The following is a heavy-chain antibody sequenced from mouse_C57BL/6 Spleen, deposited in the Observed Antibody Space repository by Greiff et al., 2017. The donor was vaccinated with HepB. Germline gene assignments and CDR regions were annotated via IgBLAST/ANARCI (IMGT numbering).Heavy chain of an antibody. Sequence: QVQLQQSGPELVKPGASVKISCKASGYAFSSSWMNWVKQRPGKGLEWIGRIYPGDGDTNYNGKFKGQATLTADKSSSTAYMQLSSLTSEDSAVYFCERHGPRYFDVWGTGTTFTVSS. CDR2: IYPGDGDT. CDR1: GYAFSSSW. J-gene: IGHJ1*03. CDR3: ERHGPRYFDV. V-gene: IGHV1-82*01.